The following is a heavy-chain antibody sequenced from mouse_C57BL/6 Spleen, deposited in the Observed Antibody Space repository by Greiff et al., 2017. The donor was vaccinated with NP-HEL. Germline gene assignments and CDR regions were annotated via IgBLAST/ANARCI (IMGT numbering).Heavy chain of an antibody. Sequence: VQVVESGPGLVAPSQCLSITCTVSGFSFTSYGVDWVRQPPGKGLEWLGVIWGGGSTTYNSALMSRLSISKDNTTSQVVLKMNSLQTDDTAMYYCAKHYYYGSSFAYWGQGTLVTVSA. CDR2: IWGGGST. V-gene: IGHV2-9*01. J-gene: IGHJ3*01. CDR3: AKHYYYGSSFAY. D-gene: IGHD1-1*01. CDR1: GFSFTSYG.